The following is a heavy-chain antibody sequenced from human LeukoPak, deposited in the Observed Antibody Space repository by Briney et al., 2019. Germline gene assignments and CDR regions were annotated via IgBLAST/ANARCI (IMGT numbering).Heavy chain of an antibody. Sequence: ASVKVSCKASGYSFINYGVSWVRQAPGQGLEWMGWISTYNGDTNFAQKLQGRVTMTTDTSTSTAYMELRSLRSDDTAVYYCVRDLGVDTTMIFFDYWGQGTLVTVSS. V-gene: IGHV1-18*01. CDR1: GYSFINYG. J-gene: IGHJ4*02. CDR2: ISTYNGDT. D-gene: IGHD5-18*01. CDR3: VRDLGVDTTMIFFDY.